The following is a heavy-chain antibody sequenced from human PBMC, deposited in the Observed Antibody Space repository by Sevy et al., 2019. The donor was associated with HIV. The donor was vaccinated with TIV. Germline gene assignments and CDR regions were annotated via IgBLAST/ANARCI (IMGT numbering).Heavy chain of an antibody. CDR1: GGSISSSSYY. J-gene: IGHJ4*02. Sequence: SETLSLTCTVSGGSISSSSYYWGWIRQPPGKGREGIGSIYYIGRTYYTPSLKSRVTISVDTSKNQFSLKLSSVTAADTAVYYCARRDTAMVFFDYWGQGTLVTVSS. D-gene: IGHD5-18*01. CDR3: ARRDTAMVFFDY. V-gene: IGHV4-39*01. CDR2: IYYIGRT.